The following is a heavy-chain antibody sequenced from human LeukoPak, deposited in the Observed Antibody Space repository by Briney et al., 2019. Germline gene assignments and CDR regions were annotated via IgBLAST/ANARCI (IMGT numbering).Heavy chain of an antibody. CDR1: GGTFRSYA. V-gene: IGHV1-69*05. J-gene: IGHJ4*02. Sequence: SVKVSCKASGGTFRSYAISWVRQAPGQGLEWMGGIIPIFGTANYAQKFQGRVTITTDESTSTAYMELSSLRSEDTAVYYCARGDSSGWFHDLDYWGQGTLVTVSS. D-gene: IGHD6-19*01. CDR2: IIPIFGTA. CDR3: ARGDSSGWFHDLDY.